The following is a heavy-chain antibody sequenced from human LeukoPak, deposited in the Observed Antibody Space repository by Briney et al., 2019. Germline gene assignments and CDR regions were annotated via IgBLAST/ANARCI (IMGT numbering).Heavy chain of an antibody. CDR3: AVVDTAMVTFDY. J-gene: IGHJ4*02. CDR1: RYTFTGYY. Sequence: GASVKVSCKASRYTFTGYYIHWVRQAPGQGLEWMGWIIPNSGVTNYAQKFQGRVTMTRDTSISTAYMELSRLRSDHTAVYYCAVVDTAMVTFDYWGQGTLVTVSS. D-gene: IGHD5-18*01. V-gene: IGHV1-2*02. CDR2: IIPNSGVT.